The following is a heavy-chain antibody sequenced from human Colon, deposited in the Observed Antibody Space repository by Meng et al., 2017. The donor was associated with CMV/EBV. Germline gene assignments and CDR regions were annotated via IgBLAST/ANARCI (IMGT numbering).Heavy chain of an antibody. V-gene: IGHV3-30*02. CDR2: IRYDGSNK. CDR1: GFIFTSYT. J-gene: IGHJ4*02. CDR3: AKGGYSSSPSGDY. D-gene: IGHD6-6*01. Sequence: GESLKISCAASGFIFTSYTMIWVRQAPGKGLEWVAFIRYDGSNKYYADSVKGRFTISRDNSKNTLYLQMNSLRAEDTAVYYCAKGGYSSSPSGDYWGQGTLVTVSS.